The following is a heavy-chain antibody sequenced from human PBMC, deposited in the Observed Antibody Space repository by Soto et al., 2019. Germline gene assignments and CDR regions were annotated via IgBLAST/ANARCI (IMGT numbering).Heavy chain of an antibody. CDR3: TRVRSGSYGAFDY. CDR2: INSDGSTT. Sequence: GGSLRLSCAASGFTSSDYWLHWVRQAPGKGLVWVSRINSDGSTTSYADSVKGRFTISRDNAKDTLYLQMNSLRAEDTAVYYCTRVRSGSYGAFDYWGQGTLVTGSS. J-gene: IGHJ4*02. V-gene: IGHV3-74*01. D-gene: IGHD3-22*01. CDR1: GFTSSDYW.